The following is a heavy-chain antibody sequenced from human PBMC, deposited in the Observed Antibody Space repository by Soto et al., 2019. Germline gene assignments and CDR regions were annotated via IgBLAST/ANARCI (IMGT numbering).Heavy chain of an antibody. CDR2: IYWDDDK. CDR1: GMSLSTTGVG. J-gene: IGHJ6*02. CDR3: VQSRCGGDCLQSYSSHSYYGLDV. V-gene: IGHV2-5*02. D-gene: IGHD2-21*02. Sequence: QITLKESGPTLVKPTQTLTLTCTFSGMSLSTTGVGVGWIRQPPGKALGCLALIYWDDDKRYSPSQKSRLTITKDTSKNPVVLTMTNMDPVDTATYYCVQSRCGGDCLQSYSSHSYYGLDVWGQGTTVTVS.